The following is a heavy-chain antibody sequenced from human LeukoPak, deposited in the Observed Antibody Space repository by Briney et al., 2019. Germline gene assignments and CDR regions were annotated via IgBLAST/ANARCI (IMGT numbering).Heavy chain of an antibody. J-gene: IGHJ1*01. D-gene: IGHD2-15*01. Sequence: ASVKVSCKASGYTFTSYYMHWVRQAPGQGLEWMGWISAYNGNTNYAQKLQGRVTMTTDTSTSTAYMELRSLRSVDTAVYYCASAVVVVAAKSFQHWGQGTLVTVSS. CDR2: ISAYNGNT. CDR1: GYTFTSYY. V-gene: IGHV1-18*04. CDR3: ASAVVVVAAKSFQH.